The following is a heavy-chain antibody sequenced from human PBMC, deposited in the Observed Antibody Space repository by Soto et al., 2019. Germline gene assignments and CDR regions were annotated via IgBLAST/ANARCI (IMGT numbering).Heavy chain of an antibody. CDR1: GFTFSRNA. Sequence: EVHLLESGGGVVQPGGSLRLSCAASGFTFSRNAMSWVRQAPGKGLEWVSTIGSGGTAYYADSVKGRFTISRDNSKNTQSLQMNSLRAEDTAVYFCAKLGFCGGGTCYLDYYNGVDVWGQGTTVTVSS. J-gene: IGHJ6*02. CDR3: AKLGFCGGGTCYLDYYNGVDV. V-gene: IGHV3-23*01. D-gene: IGHD2-15*01. CDR2: IGSGGTA.